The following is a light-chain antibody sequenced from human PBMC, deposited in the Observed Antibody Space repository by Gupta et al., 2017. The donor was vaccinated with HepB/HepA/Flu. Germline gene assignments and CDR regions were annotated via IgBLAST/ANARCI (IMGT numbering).Light chain of an antibody. CDR2: GAS. CDR1: QDIGLD. V-gene: IGKV1-39*01. Sequence: DVQMTQSPSSLSASIGDTVLLSCRASQDIGLDLNLYQQKPGKAPKLLIYGASTLDTGVPSRFSGSGSGKHFILTISGLQPEDYASYFCQQGYSSPWFTFGPGTNV. J-gene: IGKJ3*01. CDR3: QQGYSSPWFT.